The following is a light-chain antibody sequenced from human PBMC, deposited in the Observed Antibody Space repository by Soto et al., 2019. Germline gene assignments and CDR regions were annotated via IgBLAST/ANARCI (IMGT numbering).Light chain of an antibody. CDR2: KAS. CDR3: QQYNSYPG. V-gene: IGKV1-5*03. CDR1: QSISSW. J-gene: IGKJ1*01. Sequence: DIQMTQSPSTLSASVGDRVTITCRASQSISSWLAWYQQKPGKAPKLLIYKASSLESGVTSRFSGSGSGTEFTLTISRLQPDDFETYYWQQYNSYPGFGQGTKVEIK.